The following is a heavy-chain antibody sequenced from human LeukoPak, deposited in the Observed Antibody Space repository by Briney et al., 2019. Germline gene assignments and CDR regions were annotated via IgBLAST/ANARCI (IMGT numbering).Heavy chain of an antibody. CDR3: ARASFCISGGSCYWDY. J-gene: IGHJ4*02. CDR1: GGSFSGHY. V-gene: IGHV4-34*01. CDR2: IHEIGNT. Sequence: PSETLSLTCAVYGGSFSGHYWSWVRQPPGKGLEWIGEIHEIGNTRYNPSLKSRVTISVDTSKYQFSLKLTSLTAADTAVYYCARASFCISGGSCYWDYWGQGILVTVSS. D-gene: IGHD2-15*01.